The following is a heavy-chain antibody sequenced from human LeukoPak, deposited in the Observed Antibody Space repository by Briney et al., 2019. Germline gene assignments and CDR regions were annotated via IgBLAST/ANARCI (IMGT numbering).Heavy chain of an antibody. J-gene: IGHJ4*02. CDR3: ARELKSYGLDY. V-gene: IGHV4-61*02. Sequence: SQTLSLTCTVSGGSISSGSYYWSWIRQPAGKGLEWVGRIYTSGSTNYNPSLKSRVTISVDTSKNQFSLKLSSVTAADTAVYYCARELKSYGLDYWGQGTLVTVSS. CDR1: GGSISSGSYY. CDR2: IYTSGST. D-gene: IGHD5-18*01.